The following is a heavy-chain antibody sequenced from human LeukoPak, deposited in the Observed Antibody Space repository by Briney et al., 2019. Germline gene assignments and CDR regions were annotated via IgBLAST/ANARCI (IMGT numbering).Heavy chain of an antibody. V-gene: IGHV3-66*01. J-gene: IGHJ5*02. D-gene: IGHD6-19*01. Sequence: GGSLRLSCAASGFTVSSNYMSWVRQAPGKGLEWVSVIYSGGSTYYADSVKGRFTISRDNSKNTLYLQMNSLRAEDTAVYYCARWGYHTIVVAGTDWFDPWGQGTLITVSS. CDR2: IYSGGST. CDR3: ARWGYHTIVVAGTDWFDP. CDR1: GFTVSSNY.